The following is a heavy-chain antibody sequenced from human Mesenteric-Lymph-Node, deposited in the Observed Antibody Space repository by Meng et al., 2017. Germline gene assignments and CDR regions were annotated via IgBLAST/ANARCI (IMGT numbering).Heavy chain of an antibody. D-gene: IGHD6-6*01. J-gene: IGHJ5*02. CDR2: INPSGGST. CDR3: AREKPTSIAARPFANWFDP. CDR1: GYTFTSYY. Sequence: ASVKVSCKASGYTFTSYYMHWVRQAPGQGLEWMGIINPSGGSTSYAQKFQGRVTITRDTSASTAYMELSSLRSEDTAVYYCAREKPTSIAARPFANWFDPWGQGTLVTVSS. V-gene: IGHV1-46*01.